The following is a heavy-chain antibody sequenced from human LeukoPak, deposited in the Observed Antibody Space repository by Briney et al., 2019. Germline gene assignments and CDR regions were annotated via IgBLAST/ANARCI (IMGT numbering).Heavy chain of an antibody. CDR3: ARDFGETSLPNWFDP. CDR2: TSHSDSP. Sequence: SETLSLTCSVSGMSITSRHYWGWIRQSPGKGLEWIGSTSHSDSPYYNPSLESRVTISLDTSRNQFSLKLTSVTAAGTAVYYCARDFGETSLPNWFDPWGQGTLVIVSS. D-gene: IGHD3-16*01. J-gene: IGHJ5*02. V-gene: IGHV4-38-2*02. CDR1: GMSITSRHY.